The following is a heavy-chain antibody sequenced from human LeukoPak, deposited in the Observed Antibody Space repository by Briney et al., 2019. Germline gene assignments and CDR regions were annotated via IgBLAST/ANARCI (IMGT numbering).Heavy chain of an antibody. CDR3: ARALTYYYDSSGFD. CDR2: IIPIFGTA. V-gene: IGHV1-69*05. CDR1: GGTFSSYA. J-gene: IGHJ4*02. D-gene: IGHD3-22*01. Sequence: GASVKVSCKASGGTFSSYAISWVRQAPGQGLEWMGRIIPIFGTANYAQKIQGRVTITTDESTSTAYMELSSLRSEDTAVYYCARALTYYYDSSGFDWGQGTLVTVSS.